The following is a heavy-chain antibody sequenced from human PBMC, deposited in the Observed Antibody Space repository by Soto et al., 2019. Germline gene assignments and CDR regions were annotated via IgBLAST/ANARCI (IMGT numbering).Heavy chain of an antibody. CDR1: GDSVSSNSAA. Sequence: SQTLSLTCAISGDSVSSNSAAWNWIRQSPSRGLEWLGRTYYRSKWYNDYAVSVKSRITINPDTSKNQFSLQLNSVTPEDTAVYYCARASGYCSGGSCGRSHFDYWGQGTLVTVSS. D-gene: IGHD2-15*01. J-gene: IGHJ4*02. CDR3: ARASGYCSGGSCGRSHFDY. CDR2: TYYRSKWYN. V-gene: IGHV6-1*01.